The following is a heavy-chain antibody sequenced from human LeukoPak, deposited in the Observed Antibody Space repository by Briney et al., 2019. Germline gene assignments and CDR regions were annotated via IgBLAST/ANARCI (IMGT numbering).Heavy chain of an antibody. J-gene: IGHJ4*02. D-gene: IGHD2-2*01. CDR2: INHSGST. V-gene: IGHV4-34*01. CDR3: ARGARRASCPSFGY. Sequence: PSETLSLTCAVYGGSFSGCYWSWIRQPPGKGLEWIGEINHSGSTNYNPSLKSRVTISVDTSKNQFSLKLSSVTAADTAVYYCARGARRASCPSFGYWGQGTLVTVSS. CDR1: GGSFSGCY.